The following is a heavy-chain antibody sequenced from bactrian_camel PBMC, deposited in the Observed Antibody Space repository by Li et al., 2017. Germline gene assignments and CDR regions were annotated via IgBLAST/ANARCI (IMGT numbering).Heavy chain of an antibody. Sequence: HVQLVESGGGSVQAGGSLRLSCTASGFIYGTTCMAWFRQAPGKEHEGVAVIDSAGSTNYGDSVKGRFTISQDNTRNTLYLQMNSLKPEDTAMYYCAADFECFDLTFMAMPVATAFGYWGQGTQVTVS. D-gene: IGHD4*01. CDR3: AADFECFDLTFMAMPVATAFGY. J-gene: IGHJ4*01. CDR2: IDSAGST. CDR1: GFIYGTTC. V-gene: IGHV3S53*01.